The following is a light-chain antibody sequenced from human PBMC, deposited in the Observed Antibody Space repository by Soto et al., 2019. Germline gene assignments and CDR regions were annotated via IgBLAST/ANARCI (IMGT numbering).Light chain of an antibody. Sequence: EIVLTHSPATLSLSPGERATLSCRASQSVSSYLAWYQQKPGQAPRLLIYDASNRATGIPARFSGSGSGTDFTLTISSLEPEDFAVYYCQQRSNYPITFGQGTRLEIK. CDR2: DAS. J-gene: IGKJ5*01. CDR3: QQRSNYPIT. V-gene: IGKV3-11*01. CDR1: QSVSSY.